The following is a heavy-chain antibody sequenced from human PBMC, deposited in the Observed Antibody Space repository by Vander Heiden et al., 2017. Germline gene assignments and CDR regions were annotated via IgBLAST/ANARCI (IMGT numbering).Heavy chain of an antibody. D-gene: IGHD6-19*01. CDR1: GFPFSRYA. J-gene: IGHJ4*02. CDR3: AREIQRSGWYEPGDY. CDR2: ISYDGSNK. Sequence: QVQLVESGGGVVQPGRSLRLSCAASGFPFSRYAMHWVRQAPGKGLEWVAVISYDGSNKYYADSVKGRFTISRDNSMNTLYLQMNSLRAEDTALYYCAREIQRSGWYEPGDYLGQGTLVTVSS. V-gene: IGHV3-30-3*01.